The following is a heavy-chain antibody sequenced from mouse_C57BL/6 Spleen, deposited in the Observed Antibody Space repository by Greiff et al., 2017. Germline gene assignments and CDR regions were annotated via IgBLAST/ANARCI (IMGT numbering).Heavy chain of an antibody. J-gene: IGHJ1*03. Sequence: QVQLQQPGAELVMPGASVKLSCKASGYTFTSYWMHWVKQRPGQGLEWIGELDPSDSYTNYNQKFKGKSTLTVDKSSSTAYMQLSRLTSEDSAVYYCARVDDYDTSWYFDVWGTGTTVTVSS. D-gene: IGHD2-4*01. CDR3: ARVDDYDTSWYFDV. CDR1: GYTFTSYW. CDR2: LDPSDSYT. V-gene: IGHV1-69*01.